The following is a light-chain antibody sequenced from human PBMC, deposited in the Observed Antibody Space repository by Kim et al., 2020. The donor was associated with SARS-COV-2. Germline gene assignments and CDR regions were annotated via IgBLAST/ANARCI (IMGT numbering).Light chain of an antibody. CDR2: AAS. V-gene: IGKV1-39*01. Sequence: DIQMTQSPSSLSASVGDRVTITCLASQSISSYLNWYQQKPGKAPKLLIYAASSLQSGVPSRFSGSGSGTDFTLTISSPQPEDFATYYCQQSYSTPLTFGGGTKVDIK. CDR3: QQSYSTPLT. CDR1: QSISSY. J-gene: IGKJ4*01.